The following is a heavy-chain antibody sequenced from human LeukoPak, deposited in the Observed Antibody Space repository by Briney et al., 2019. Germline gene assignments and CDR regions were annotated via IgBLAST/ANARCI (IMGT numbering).Heavy chain of an antibody. CDR2: ISYDGSNK. V-gene: IGHV3-30*04. Sequence: GGSLRLSCAASGFTFSSYAMHWVRQAPGKGLEWVAVISYDGSNKYYADSVKGRFTISRDNSKNTLYVQMNSLRAEDTAVYYCAKGLVGARGWFDPWGQGTLVTVSS. CDR1: GFTFSSYA. D-gene: IGHD1-26*01. J-gene: IGHJ5*02. CDR3: AKGLVGARGWFDP.